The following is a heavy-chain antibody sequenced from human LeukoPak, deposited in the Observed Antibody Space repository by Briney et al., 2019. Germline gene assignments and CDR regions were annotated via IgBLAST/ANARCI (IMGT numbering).Heavy chain of an antibody. J-gene: IGHJ3*02. CDR2: ISSSSSYI. Sequence: PGGSLRLSCAASGFTFSSYSMNWVRQAPGKGLEWVSSISSSSSYIYYADSVKCRFTISRDNAKNSLYLQMNSLRAEDTAVYYCARTYYDILTGYYLSAFDIWGQGTMVTVSS. CDR1: GFTFSSYS. CDR3: ARTYYDILTGYYLSAFDI. V-gene: IGHV3-21*01. D-gene: IGHD3-9*01.